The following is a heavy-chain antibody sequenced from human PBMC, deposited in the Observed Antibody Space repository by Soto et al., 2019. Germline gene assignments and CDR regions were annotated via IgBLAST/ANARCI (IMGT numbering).Heavy chain of an antibody. D-gene: IGHD3-9*01. Sequence: QVQLQQWGAGPLRPLEPLSLTCGVSGGSFSGYYLAWIRQSPGKGLEWIGEINDRGSINYNPSLKSRVSISVDTAKNHCSLNLRSVTAPDTAVYYCGRDGHDILTWPRWAWYFDLWGRGTLLTVSS. CDR1: GGSFSGYY. J-gene: IGHJ2*01. V-gene: IGHV4-34*01. CDR3: GRDGHDILTWPRWAWYFDL. CDR2: INDRGSI.